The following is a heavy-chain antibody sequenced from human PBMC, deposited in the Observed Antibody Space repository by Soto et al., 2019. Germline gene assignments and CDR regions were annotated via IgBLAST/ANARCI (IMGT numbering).Heavy chain of an antibody. CDR2: IYYSGST. J-gene: IGHJ4*02. Sequence: SETLSLTCTVSGGSINSYYWSWIRQPPGKGLEWIGYIYYSGSTNYNPSLKSRVTISVDTSKNQFSLKLSSVTAADTAVYYCARRYGLGFDVRGQGTLVTVSS. D-gene: IGHD3-10*01. CDR1: GGSINSYY. V-gene: IGHV4-59*08. CDR3: ARRYGLGFDV.